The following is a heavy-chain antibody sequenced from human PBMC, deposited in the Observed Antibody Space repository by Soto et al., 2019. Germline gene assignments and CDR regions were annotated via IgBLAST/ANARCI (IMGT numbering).Heavy chain of an antibody. Sequence: SETLSLTCTVSGGSISSYYWSWIRQPPGKGLEWIGYIYYSGSTNYNPSLKSRVTISVDTSKNQFSLKLSSVTAADTAVHYCARDLYDSSGYYYDYWGQGTLVTVSS. CDR3: ARDLYDSSGYYYDY. D-gene: IGHD3-22*01. V-gene: IGHV4-59*01. J-gene: IGHJ4*02. CDR1: GGSISSYY. CDR2: IYYSGST.